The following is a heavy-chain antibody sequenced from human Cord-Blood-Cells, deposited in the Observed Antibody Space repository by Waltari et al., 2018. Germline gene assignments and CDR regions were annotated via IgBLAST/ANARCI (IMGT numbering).Heavy chain of an antibody. J-gene: IGHJ3*02. D-gene: IGHD6-13*01. V-gene: IGHV3-48*03. Sequence: EVQLVESGGGLVQPGGSPRLSCAAFGFTFSSYVMNWVRQAPGKGLEWVSYISSSGSTIYYADSVKGRFTISRDNAKNSLYLQMNSLRAEDTAVYYCARVSAAAGDAFDIWGQGTMVTVSS. CDR3: ARVSAAAGDAFDI. CDR2: ISSSGSTI. CDR1: GFTFSSYV.